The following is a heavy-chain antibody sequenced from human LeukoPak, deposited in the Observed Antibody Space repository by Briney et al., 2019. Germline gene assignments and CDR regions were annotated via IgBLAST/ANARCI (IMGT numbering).Heavy chain of an antibody. J-gene: IGHJ5*02. D-gene: IGHD3-10*01. CDR2: INNVGGST. CDR3: AKGGSYYTSSWFDP. Sequence: GGSLRLSCAVSGFIFNSYAMSWVRQAPGKGLEWVSAINNVGGSTYCADSVKGRFTISRDNSKNTLYLQMNSLRAEDTAVYYCAKGGSYYTSSWFDPWGQGTLVTVSS. CDR1: GFIFNSYA. V-gene: IGHV3-23*01.